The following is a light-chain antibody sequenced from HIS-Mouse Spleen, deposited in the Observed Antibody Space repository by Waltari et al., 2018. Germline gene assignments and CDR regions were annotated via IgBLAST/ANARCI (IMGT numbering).Light chain of an antibody. V-gene: IGKV3-11*01. CDR2: DAS. Sequence: EIVLTQSPATLSLSPGERANLSCRASQRVSSYLARYQQKPGQAPRLLIYDASNRATGIPARFSGSGSGTDFTLTISSLEPEDFAVYYCQQRSNWPLTFGGGTKVEIK. CDR1: QRVSSY. J-gene: IGKJ4*01. CDR3: QQRSNWPLT.